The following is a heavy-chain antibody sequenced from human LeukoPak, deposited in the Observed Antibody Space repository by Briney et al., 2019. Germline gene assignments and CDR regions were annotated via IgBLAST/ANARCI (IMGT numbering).Heavy chain of an antibody. Sequence: GGSLRLSCATSGFTFSDYAMSWVRQAPGKGLEWVSTISNSGGNTHYADSVKGRFTISRDNSKNTLYLQMNSLRAEDTAVYYCAKPEYNWNHYWGQGTLVTVSS. CDR3: AKPEYNWNHY. D-gene: IGHD1-20*01. V-gene: IGHV3-23*01. J-gene: IGHJ4*02. CDR2: ISNSGGNT. CDR1: GFTFSDYA.